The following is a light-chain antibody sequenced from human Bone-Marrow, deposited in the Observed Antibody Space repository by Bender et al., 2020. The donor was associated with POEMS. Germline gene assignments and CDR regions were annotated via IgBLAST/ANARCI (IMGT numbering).Light chain of an antibody. J-gene: IGLJ2*01. CDR3: SAHVGTDTWV. CDR2: DVN. V-gene: IGLV2-11*01. Sequence: QSALTQPRSVSGSPGQSVTISCTGVSSDISDYDYVSWYQQHPGDTPKLIIYDVNKRPSGVPDRFSASQSGNTASLTISGLQAEDEADYHCSAHVGTDTWVFGGGTKLTVL. CDR1: SSDISDYDY.